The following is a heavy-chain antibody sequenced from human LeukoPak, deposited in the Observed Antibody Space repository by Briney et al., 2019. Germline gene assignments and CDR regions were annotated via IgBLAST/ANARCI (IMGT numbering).Heavy chain of an antibody. Sequence: PGGSLRLSCTASGFTVRSNYMSWVRQSPRKGLEWVSVMYSGGSTDYADSVKGRFIISRDHSKNTLYLQMNSLRAEDTAVYYCARDRYCGGGSCYGDAFDLWGQGTMVTVSS. V-gene: IGHV3-53*01. J-gene: IGHJ3*01. CDR2: MYSGGST. CDR3: ARDRYCGGGSCYGDAFDL. D-gene: IGHD2-15*01. CDR1: GFTVRSNY.